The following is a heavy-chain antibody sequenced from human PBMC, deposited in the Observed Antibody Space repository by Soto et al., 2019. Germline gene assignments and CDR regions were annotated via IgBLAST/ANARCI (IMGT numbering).Heavy chain of an antibody. V-gene: IGHV3-30-3*01. CDR3: ATEHGSGSYYKSAEDAFDI. Sequence: PGGSLRLSCVDSGFTFSNYAMHWVRQAPGKGLECVAKISYDGSYTNYADSVKGRFTVSRDNSKNTLYLQMNSLRAEDTAVYFCATEHGSGSYYKSAEDAFDIWGQGTMVTVSS. D-gene: IGHD3-10*01. CDR1: GFTFSNYA. CDR2: ISYDGSYT. J-gene: IGHJ3*02.